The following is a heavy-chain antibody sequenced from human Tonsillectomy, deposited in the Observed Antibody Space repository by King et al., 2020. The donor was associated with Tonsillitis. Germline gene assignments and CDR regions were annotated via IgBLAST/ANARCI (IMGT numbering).Heavy chain of an antibody. J-gene: IGHJ4*02. Sequence: VQLVESGGGLVQPGGSLRLSCSASGFTFRSYAMHWVRQAPGKGLQYVSAISSNGGSTYYADSVKGRFTISRDNSKNTLSLQMSSLRAEDTAVYYCVKDRRVSTRITMVRGVIGDLADWGQGTLVTVSS. D-gene: IGHD3-10*01. CDR2: ISSNGGST. V-gene: IGHV3-64D*06. CDR3: VKDRRVSTRITMVRGVIGDLAD. CDR1: GFTFRSYA.